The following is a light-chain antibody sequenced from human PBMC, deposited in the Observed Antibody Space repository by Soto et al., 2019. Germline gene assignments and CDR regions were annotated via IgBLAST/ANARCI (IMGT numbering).Light chain of an antibody. CDR3: QSYDSNNPVV. Sequence: NFMLNQPHSVSESPGKTVTISCTRSSGSIANNYVQWYQQRPGSAPTTVIYEDNQRPSGVPDRFSGSIDSSSNSASLTISGLKTEDEADYYCQSYDSNNPVVFGGGTKLTVL. V-gene: IGLV6-57*03. J-gene: IGLJ2*01. CDR1: SGSIANNY. CDR2: EDN.